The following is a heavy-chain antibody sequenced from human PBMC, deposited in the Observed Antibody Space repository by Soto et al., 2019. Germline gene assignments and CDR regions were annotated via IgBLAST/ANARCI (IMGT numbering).Heavy chain of an antibody. J-gene: IGHJ5*02. CDR3: ARGPLCSSTSCYTWFDP. Sequence: ASVKVSCKASGYTFTSYYMHWVRQAPGQGLEWMGIINPSGGSTSYAQKFQGRVTMTRDTSTSTVYMELSSLRSEDTAVYYCARGPLCSSTSCYTWFDPWGQGTLVTVSS. V-gene: IGHV1-46*03. CDR1: GYTFTSYY. CDR2: INPSGGST. D-gene: IGHD2-2*02.